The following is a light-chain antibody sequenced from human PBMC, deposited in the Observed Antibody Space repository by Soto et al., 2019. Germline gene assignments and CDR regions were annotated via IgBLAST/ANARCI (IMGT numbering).Light chain of an antibody. V-gene: IGKV3-20*01. CDR2: DAS. CDR3: QQCSISPLT. J-gene: IGKJ4*01. CDR1: QSVPKDY. Sequence: EIVLTQSPGTLSLSPGERATLSCRASQSVPKDYLVWYQHKPGQAPRLLIHDASSRATGIPDRFSGSGSGTDFTLTISRLEPEDFAVYYCQQCSISPLTFGGGTKVEIK.